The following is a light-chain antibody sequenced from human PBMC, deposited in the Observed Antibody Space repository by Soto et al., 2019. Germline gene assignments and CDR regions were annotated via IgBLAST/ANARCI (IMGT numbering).Light chain of an antibody. CDR3: QTWGTGIAV. J-gene: IGLJ7*01. CDR2: LNSDGSH. CDR1: RGHSSYA. V-gene: IGLV4-69*01. Sequence: QLVLTQSPSASASLGASVKLTCTLRRGHSSYAIAWHQQQPEKGPRYLMKLNSDGSHSKGDGIPDRFSGSSSGAERYLTISSLQSEDEADYYCQTWGTGIAVFGGGTQLTVL.